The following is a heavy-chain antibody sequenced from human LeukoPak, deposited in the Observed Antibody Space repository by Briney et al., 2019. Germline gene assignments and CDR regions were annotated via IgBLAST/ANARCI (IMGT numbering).Heavy chain of an antibody. CDR2: ISSSGSTI. CDR3: AELGITMIGGV. Sequence: GGSLRLSCAASGFTFDDYTMHWVRQAPGKGLEWVSYISSSGSTIYYADSVKGRFTISRDNAKNSLYLQMNSLRAEDTAVYYCAELGITMIGGVWGKGTTVTISS. CDR1: GFTFDDYT. D-gene: IGHD3-10*02. J-gene: IGHJ6*04. V-gene: IGHV3-48*03.